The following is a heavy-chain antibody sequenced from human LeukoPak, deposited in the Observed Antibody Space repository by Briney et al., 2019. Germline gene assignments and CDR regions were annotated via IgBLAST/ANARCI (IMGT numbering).Heavy chain of an antibody. V-gene: IGHV4-59*08. J-gene: IGHJ4*02. D-gene: IGHD3-10*01. CDR3: ARRRVYYGSGSLGGFDY. Sequence: SETLSLTCTVSGGSISSYYWSWIRQPPGKGLEWIGYIYYSGSTNYNPSLKSRVTISVDTSKNQFSLKLSSVTAADTAVYYCARRRVYYGSGSLGGFDYWGQGTLVTVSS. CDR1: GGSISSYY. CDR2: IYYSGST.